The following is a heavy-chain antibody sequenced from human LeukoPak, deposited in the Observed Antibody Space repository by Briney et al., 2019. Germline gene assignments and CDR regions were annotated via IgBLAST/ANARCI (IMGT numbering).Heavy chain of an antibody. V-gene: IGHV1-46*01. CDR2: INPSGGST. CDR1: GYTFTSYY. CDR3: ARAPRNDYGGENDY. Sequence: GASVEVSCKASGYTFTSYYMHWVRQAPGQGLEWMGIINPSGGSTSYAQKFQGRVTMTRDMSTSTVYMELSSLRSDDTAVYYCARAPRNDYGGENDYWGQGTLVTVSS. J-gene: IGHJ4*02. D-gene: IGHD4-23*01.